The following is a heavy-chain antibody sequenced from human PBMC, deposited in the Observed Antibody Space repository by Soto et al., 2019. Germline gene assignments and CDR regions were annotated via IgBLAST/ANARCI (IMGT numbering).Heavy chain of an antibody. CDR1: GGSISSYY. J-gene: IGHJ4*02. CDR3: ARVTYYYDSSGYYGGSFDY. D-gene: IGHD3-22*01. CDR2: IYYSGST. V-gene: IGHV4-59*01. Sequence: SETLSLTCTVSGGSISSYYWSWIRQPPGKGLEWIGYIYYSGSTNYNPSLKSRVTISVDTSKNQFSLKLSSVTAADTAVYYCARVTYYYDSSGYYGGSFDYWGQGTLVTVSS.